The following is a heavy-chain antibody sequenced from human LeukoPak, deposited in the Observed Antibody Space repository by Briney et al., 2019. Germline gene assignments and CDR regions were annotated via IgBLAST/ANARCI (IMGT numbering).Heavy chain of an antibody. V-gene: IGHV4-59*11. J-gene: IGHJ4*02. CDR1: GGSISSHY. CDR3: ARRGIAAAGNFDY. D-gene: IGHD6-13*01. Sequence: SETLSLTCTVSGGSISSHYWSWIRQPPGKGLEWIGYIYYSGSTNYNPSLKSRVTISVDTSKNQCSLKLSSVTAADTAVYYCARRGIAAAGNFDYWGQGTLVTVSS. CDR2: IYYSGST.